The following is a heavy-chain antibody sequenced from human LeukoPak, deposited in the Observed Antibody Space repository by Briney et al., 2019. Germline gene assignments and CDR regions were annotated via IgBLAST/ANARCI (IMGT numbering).Heavy chain of an antibody. Sequence: GGSLRLSCAASGFTFSTYSMHWVRQAPGKGLEYVSVISTYGGSTYYANSVKGRFTISRDNSKNTLYLQMGSLRAEDMAVYYCVTSLYCTSTSCLDYWGQGTLVTVSS. CDR1: GFTFSTYS. D-gene: IGHD2-2*01. J-gene: IGHJ4*02. CDR2: ISTYGGST. CDR3: VTSLYCTSTSCLDY. V-gene: IGHV3-64*01.